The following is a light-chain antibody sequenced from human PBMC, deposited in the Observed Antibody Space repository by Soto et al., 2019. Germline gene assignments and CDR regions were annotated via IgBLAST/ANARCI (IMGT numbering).Light chain of an antibody. CDR3: QQYNDWPRT. Sequence: EIVLTQSPGTLSLSPWERATLSCRASQSVRSNFLAWYQQKPGQAPRLLIYGASNRATGIPDRFSGSGSGTEFTLTISSLQSEDFAVYYCQQYNDWPRTFGQGTKVDIK. CDR2: GAS. V-gene: IGKV3D-15*01. J-gene: IGKJ1*01. CDR1: QSVRSN.